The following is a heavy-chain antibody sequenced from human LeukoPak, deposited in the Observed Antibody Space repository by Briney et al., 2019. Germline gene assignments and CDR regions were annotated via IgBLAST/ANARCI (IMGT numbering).Heavy chain of an antibody. CDR1: GFTFSSST. CDR3: AADGPADLFDGSEDPPRDAFEI. CDR2: IVVGSGNT. D-gene: IGHD3-22*01. V-gene: IGHV1-58*02. J-gene: IGHJ3*02. Sequence: ASVKVSCKASGFTFSSSTMQWVRQARGQRLEWIGWIVVGSGNTNYAQKFQERVTISRDMSTSTAYMELSSLTSEDTAVFYCAADGPADLFDGSEDPPRDAFEIWGQGTMVTVSS.